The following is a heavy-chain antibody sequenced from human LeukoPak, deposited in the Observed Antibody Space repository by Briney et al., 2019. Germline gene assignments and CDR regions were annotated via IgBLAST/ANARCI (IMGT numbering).Heavy chain of an antibody. J-gene: IGHJ3*02. Sequence: SETLSLTCTVSGGTISSYYWSWIRQPPGKGLEWIGYIYYSGSPNYNPSLKSRVTISVDTSKKQSSLKLSSVTAADTAVYYCARGTVTTSMKAFDIWGQRTMVTVSS. D-gene: IGHD4-17*01. CDR3: ARGTVTTSMKAFDI. CDR1: GGTISSYY. V-gene: IGHV4-59*08. CDR2: IYYSGSP.